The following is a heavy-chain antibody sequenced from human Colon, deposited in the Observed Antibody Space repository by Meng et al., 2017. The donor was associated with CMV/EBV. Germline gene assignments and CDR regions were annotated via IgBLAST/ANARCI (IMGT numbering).Heavy chain of an antibody. Sequence: GSLRLSCTVSGGSISSDSYYWSWIRQSPEKGLEWMGYVYYSGSATYSPSLRSRVSISLDMSKNHFSLKLRSVTAADTAMYFCARGLGHASNNSHDYWGQGTLVTVSS. CDR2: VYYSGSA. CDR3: ARGLGHASNNSHDY. CDR1: GGSISSDSYY. V-gene: IGHV4-61*03. D-gene: IGHD1-1*01. J-gene: IGHJ4*02.